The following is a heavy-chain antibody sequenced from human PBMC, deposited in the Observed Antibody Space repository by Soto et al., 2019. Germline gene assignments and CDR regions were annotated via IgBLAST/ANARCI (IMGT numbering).Heavy chain of an antibody. CDR2: FDPEDGET. CDR3: ATLDLKRGITGTQSNYYYYMDV. J-gene: IGHJ6*03. CDR1: GYTLTELS. D-gene: IGHD1-20*01. Sequence: ASVKVSCKVSGYTLTELSMHWVRQAPGKGLEWMGGFDPEDGETIYAQKFQGRVTMTEDTSTDTAYMELSSLRSEDTAVYYCATLDLKRGITGTQSNYYYYMDVWGKGTTVTVSS. V-gene: IGHV1-24*01.